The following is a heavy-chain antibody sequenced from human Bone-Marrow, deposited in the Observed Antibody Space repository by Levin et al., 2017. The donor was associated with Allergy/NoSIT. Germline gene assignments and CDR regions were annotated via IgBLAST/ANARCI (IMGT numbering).Heavy chain of an antibody. D-gene: IGHD3-10*01. CDR1: GFTFRDYY. V-gene: IGHV3-11*01. Sequence: GGSLRLSCEASGFTFRDYYMSWIRQTPGKGLEWVSYIGRRGESMTYADSVKGRFTISRDDAKNSVHLQMDSLRDDDTAVYFCARLEEVFWFGELAGSLDVWGQGTKVIVSS. CDR3: ARLEEVFWFGELAGSLDV. CDR2: IGRRGESM. J-gene: IGHJ3*01.